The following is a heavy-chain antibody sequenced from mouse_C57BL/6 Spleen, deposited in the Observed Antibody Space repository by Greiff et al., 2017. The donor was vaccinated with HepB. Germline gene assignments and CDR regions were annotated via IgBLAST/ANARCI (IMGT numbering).Heavy chain of an antibody. J-gene: IGHJ4*01. CDR2: ISSGGSYT. CDR1: GFTFSSYG. V-gene: IGHV5-6*01. Sequence: EVQRVESGGDLVKPGGSLKLSCAASGFTFSSYGMSWVRQTPDKRLEWVATISSGGSYTYYPDSVKGRFTISRDNAKNTLYLQMSSLKSADTAMYYCARLDCDDDAMDYWGQGTSVTVSS. D-gene: IGHD2-12*01. CDR3: ARLDCDDDAMDY.